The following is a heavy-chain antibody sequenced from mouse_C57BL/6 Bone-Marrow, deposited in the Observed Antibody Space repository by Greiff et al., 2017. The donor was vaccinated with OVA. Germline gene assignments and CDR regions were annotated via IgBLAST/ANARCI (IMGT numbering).Heavy chain of an antibody. J-gene: IGHJ3*01. CDR2: ISSGRSTI. CDR3: AREGRLRLPFAY. V-gene: IGHV5-17*01. D-gene: IGHD3-2*02. CDR1: GFTFSDYG. Sequence: EVQGVESGGGLVKPGGSLKLSCAASGFTFSDYGMHWVRQAPEKGLEWVAYISSGRSTIYYADTVKGRFTISRDNAKNTLFLQMTRLRSEDTAMYYCAREGRLRLPFAYWGQGTLVTVSA.